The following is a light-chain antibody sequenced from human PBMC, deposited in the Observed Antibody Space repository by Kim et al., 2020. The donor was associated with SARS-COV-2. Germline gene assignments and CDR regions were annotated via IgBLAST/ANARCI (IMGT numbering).Light chain of an antibody. CDR1: ENINDW. V-gene: IGKV1-5*01. Sequence: VGERGTIAGRASENINDWLAWCQQKPGKAHKFLIYEACSVERGAPSRCSGSGSGAEFTLAISSRQPDDFATYYCQHYHSYPLTFGGGTKLEIK. CDR2: EAC. J-gene: IGKJ4*01. CDR3: QHYHSYPLT.